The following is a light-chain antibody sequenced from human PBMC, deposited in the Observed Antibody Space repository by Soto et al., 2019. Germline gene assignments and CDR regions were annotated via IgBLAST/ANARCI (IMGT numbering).Light chain of an antibody. CDR2: EVS. J-gene: IGLJ1*01. CDR1: SSDVGGYNY. Sequence: QSVLTQPASVSGSPGQSITISCTGTSSDVGGYNYVSWYQQHPGKAPKLMIYEVSNRSSGVSSRFSGSKSGNTASLTISGLQAEDEADYYCSSYTSSYTYVFGTGTKVTVL. CDR3: SSYTSSYTYV. V-gene: IGLV2-14*01.